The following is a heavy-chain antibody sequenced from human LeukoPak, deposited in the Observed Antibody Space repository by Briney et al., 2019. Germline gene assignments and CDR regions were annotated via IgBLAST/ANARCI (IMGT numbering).Heavy chain of an antibody. Sequence: GESLKISCKGSGYSFTSYWIGWVRQMPGKGLEWMGIIYPGDSDTRYSPSFQGQVTISADKSISTAYLQWSSLKASDTAMYYCARLSGRDYDSSRPRWFDPWGQGTLVTVSS. CDR3: ARLSGRDYDSSRPRWFDP. D-gene: IGHD3-22*01. V-gene: IGHV5-51*01. CDR1: GYSFTSYW. J-gene: IGHJ5*02. CDR2: IYPGDSDT.